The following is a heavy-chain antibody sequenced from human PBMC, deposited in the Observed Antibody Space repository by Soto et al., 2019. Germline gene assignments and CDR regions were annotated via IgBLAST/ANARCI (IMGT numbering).Heavy chain of an antibody. J-gene: IGHJ4*02. CDR3: ASSFEEDQRGSLDY. V-gene: IGHV4-59*01. D-gene: IGHD1-26*01. Sequence: SETLSLTCIAAAGSICSYYWCLFRSSPGKGLEWIGYIYYSGSTNYNPSLKSRVTISVDTSNNQFSLKLSSVTAADTAVYYCASSFEEDQRGSLDYWGQGTLVTVSA. CDR2: IYYSGST. CDR1: AGSICSYY.